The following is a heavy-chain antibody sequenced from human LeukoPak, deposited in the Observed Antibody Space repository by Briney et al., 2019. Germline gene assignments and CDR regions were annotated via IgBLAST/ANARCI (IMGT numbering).Heavy chain of an antibody. J-gene: IGHJ4*02. V-gene: IGHV4-59*01. CDR2: IYYSGST. CDR3: ASFTHSSGFDY. D-gene: IGHD3-22*01. CDR1: GGSISSYY. Sequence: SETLSLTCTVSGGSISSYYWSWIRQPPGKGLEWIGYIYYSGSTNYNPSLKSRVTISVDTSKNQFSLKLSSVTAADTAVYYCASFTHSSGFDYWGQGTLVTVSS.